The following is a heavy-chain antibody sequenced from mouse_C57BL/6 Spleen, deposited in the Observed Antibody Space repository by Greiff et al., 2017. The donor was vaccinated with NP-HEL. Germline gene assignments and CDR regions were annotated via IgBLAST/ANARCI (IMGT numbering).Heavy chain of an antibody. D-gene: IGHD2-3*01. CDR1: GYAFSSSW. Sequence: VQLQQSGPELVKPGASVKISCKASGYAFSSSWMNWVKQRPGKGLEWIGRIYPGDGDTNYNGKVKGKATLTADKSSSTAYMQLSSLTSEDSAVYFCARSGGYYAGAMDYWGQGTSVTVSS. CDR3: ARSGGYYAGAMDY. J-gene: IGHJ4*01. CDR2: IYPGDGDT. V-gene: IGHV1-82*01.